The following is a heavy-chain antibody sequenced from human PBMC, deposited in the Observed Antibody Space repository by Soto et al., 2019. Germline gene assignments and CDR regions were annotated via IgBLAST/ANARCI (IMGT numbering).Heavy chain of an antibody. CDR1: VFTFSFYD. CDR2: IGPAGDT. D-gene: IGHD3-9*01. Sequence: GGAPRLSCAASVFTFSFYDMHWVRQATGKGLDWVSAIGPAGDTYYPGSVKCRFTISRENAKNSLYLQMNSLRAGDTAVYYCARGSPYDILTGYSFDYWGQGTMVTVSS. CDR3: ARGSPYDILTGYSFDY. V-gene: IGHV3-13*01. J-gene: IGHJ4*02.